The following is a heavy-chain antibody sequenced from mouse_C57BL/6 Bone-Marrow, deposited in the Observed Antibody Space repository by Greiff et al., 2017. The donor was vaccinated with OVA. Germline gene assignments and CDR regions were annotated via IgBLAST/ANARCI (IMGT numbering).Heavy chain of an antibody. CDR2: IDPSDSYT. V-gene: IGHV1-69*01. CDR3: ARSRGLRGNWYFDV. CDR1: GYTFTSYW. J-gene: IGHJ1*03. D-gene: IGHD2-4*01. Sequence: VQLQQPGAELVMPGASVKLSCKASGYTFTSYWMHWVKQRPGQGLEWIGEIDPSDSYTNYNQKFKGKSTLTVDKSSSTAYMQLSSLTSEDSAVYYCARSRGLRGNWYFDVWGTGTTVTVSS.